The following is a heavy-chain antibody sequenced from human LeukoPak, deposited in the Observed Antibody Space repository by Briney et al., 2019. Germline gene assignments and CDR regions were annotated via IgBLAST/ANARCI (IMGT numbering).Heavy chain of an antibody. V-gene: IGHV4-59*08. D-gene: IGHD5-24*01. CDR3: ARMAGWFDP. Sequence: PSETLSLTCTVSGGSISSYYWSWIRQPPGKGLEWIGYIYYSGSTNYNPSLKSRVTISVDTFKNQFSLKLSSVTAADTAVYYCARMAGWFDPWGQGTLVTVSS. J-gene: IGHJ5*02. CDR1: GGSISSYY. CDR2: IYYSGST.